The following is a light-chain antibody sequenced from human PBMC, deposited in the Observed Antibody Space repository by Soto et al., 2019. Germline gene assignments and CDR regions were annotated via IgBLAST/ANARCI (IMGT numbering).Light chain of an antibody. CDR1: SSNIGSNY. CDR3: QSHDRALNVYL. J-gene: IGLJ1*01. V-gene: IGLV1-47*02. CDR2: RNN. Sequence: QSVVTQPPSASGTPGQTVTISCSGSSSNIGSNYVYWYQQLPGTAPKLLIYRNNNRPSGVPDRFSASTSGTSASLAITGLQAEDEADYYCQSHDRALNVYLFGTGTKVTVL.